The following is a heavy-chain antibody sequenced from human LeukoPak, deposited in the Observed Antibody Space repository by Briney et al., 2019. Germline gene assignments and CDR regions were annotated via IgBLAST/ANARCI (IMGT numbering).Heavy chain of an antibody. J-gene: IGHJ4*02. Sequence: KPSETLSLTCTVPGGSISSSSYYWGWIRQPPGKGLEWIGTIYYTGSTDYNPSLKSRVTISIDTSKNQFSLKLSSVTAAETAVYYCARQSYYSNYDWGQGTLVTVSS. CDR2: IYYTGST. CDR1: GGSISSSSYY. D-gene: IGHD4-11*01. V-gene: IGHV4-39*01. CDR3: ARQSYYSNYD.